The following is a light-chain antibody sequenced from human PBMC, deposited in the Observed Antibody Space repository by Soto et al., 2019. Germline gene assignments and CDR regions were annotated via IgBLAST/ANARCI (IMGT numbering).Light chain of an antibody. V-gene: IGLV2-14*01. CDR2: DVS. Sequence: QSVLTQPASVSGSPGQSITISCTGTSSDVGGYNYVSWYQQHPGKAHKLMIYDVSNRPSGVSNSFSGSKSGNTASMTISGLQAEDEADYYCSSYTSSSKYVFGTGTKSPS. CDR1: SSDVGGYNY. CDR3: SSYTSSSKYV. J-gene: IGLJ1*01.